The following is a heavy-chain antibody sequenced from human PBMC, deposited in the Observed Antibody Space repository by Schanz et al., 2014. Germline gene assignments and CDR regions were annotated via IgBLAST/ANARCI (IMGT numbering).Heavy chain of an antibody. CDR1: GFTFSSYG. Sequence: EVQLVESGGGLVQPGGSLRLSCAASGFTFSSYGMHWVRQDPGKGLVWVARINSVGSNTDYADSVTGRFTISRDNSKNTLYLQMNSLRAEDTAVYYCAKGRFGELSAFDIWGQGTMVTVSS. CDR2: INSVGSNT. J-gene: IGHJ3*02. D-gene: IGHD3-10*01. V-gene: IGHV3-74*01. CDR3: AKGRFGELSAFDI.